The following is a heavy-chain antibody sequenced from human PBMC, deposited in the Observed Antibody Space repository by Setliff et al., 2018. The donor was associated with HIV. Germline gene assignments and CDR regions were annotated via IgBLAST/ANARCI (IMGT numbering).Heavy chain of an antibody. CDR2: INHSGST. CDR3: ARGTAYYNFWSGYSQDYYYYMDV. V-gene: IGHV4-34*01. Sequence: SETLSLTCAVYGGSFSGYYWSWIRQSPGEGLEWIGEINHSGSTKYNPSLKSRVTISVETSKNQFSLKLSSVTAADTAVYYCARGTAYYNFWSGYSQDYYYYMDVWGKGTTVTVSS. CDR1: GGSFSGYY. J-gene: IGHJ6*03. D-gene: IGHD3-3*01.